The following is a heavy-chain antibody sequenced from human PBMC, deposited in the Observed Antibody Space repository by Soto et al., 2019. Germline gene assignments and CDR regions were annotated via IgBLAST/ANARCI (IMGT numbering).Heavy chain of an antibody. J-gene: IGHJ5*02. CDR3: ARRGVRFTSSWFDP. D-gene: IGHD3-10*01. Sequence: QVQLVQSGAEVKKPGASVTVSCKASGYTFTSYGLSWVRQAPGQGLEWMGWSSAYNGNTNYAQKLHARVTMTTDTSTSTAYMGLRSLRSDATAVYYCARRGVRFTSSWFDPCGQGTLVTVSS. CDR1: GYTFTSYG. CDR2: SSAYNGNT. V-gene: IGHV1-18*01.